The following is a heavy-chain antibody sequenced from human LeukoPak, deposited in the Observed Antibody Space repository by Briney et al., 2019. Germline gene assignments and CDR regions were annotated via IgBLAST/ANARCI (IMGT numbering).Heavy chain of an antibody. CDR1: GFTFNSHA. CDR3: VRDRFYAMDV. V-gene: IGHV3-33*05. J-gene: IGHJ6*02. Sequence: GGSLRLSCAASGFTFNSHAMHWVRQAPGKGLEWVAFISYEGSTEYYAESVKGRFTVSRDNSKNTLYLQVNSLRAEDTAVYYCVRDRFYAMDVWGQGTTVTVSS. CDR2: ISYEGSTE.